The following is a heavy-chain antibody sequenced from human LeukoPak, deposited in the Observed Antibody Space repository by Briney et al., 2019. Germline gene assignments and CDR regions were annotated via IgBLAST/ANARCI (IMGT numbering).Heavy chain of an antibody. CDR1: GFTFSSYA. D-gene: IGHD2/OR15-2a*01. CDR3: ARDSKKHSHDY. V-gene: IGHV3-23*01. J-gene: IGHJ4*02. CDR2: ITGSGGSI. Sequence: GGSLRLSCAASGFTFSSYAMNWVRQAPGKGLEWVSGITGSGGSIYYADSVKGRFSISRDNSKNTLNLQMNSLRAEDTAVYYCARDSKKHSHDYWGQGILVTVSS.